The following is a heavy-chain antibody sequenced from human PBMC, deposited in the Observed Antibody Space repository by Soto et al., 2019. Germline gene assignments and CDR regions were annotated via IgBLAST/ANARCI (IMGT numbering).Heavy chain of an antibody. CDR3: ARTLSGDNVDY. CDR1: GYTFTSYD. D-gene: IGHD4-17*01. Sequence: QVQLVQSGAEVKKPGASVKVSCKASGYTFTSYDINWVRQATGQGLEWMGWMNPNSGNTGYAQKFQGRAXXTXXTSISTAYMELSSLRSEYTAVYYCARTLSGDNVDYWGQGTLVTVSS. V-gene: IGHV1-8*01. CDR2: MNPNSGNT. J-gene: IGHJ4*02.